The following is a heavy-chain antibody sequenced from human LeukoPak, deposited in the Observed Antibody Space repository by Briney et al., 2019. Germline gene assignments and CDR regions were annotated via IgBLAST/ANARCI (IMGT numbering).Heavy chain of an antibody. D-gene: IGHD4-17*01. CDR2: INPNSGGT. Sequence: ASVNVSCKASGYTFTGYYMHWVRQAPGQGLEWMGWINPNSGGTNYAQKFQGRVTMTRDTSISTAYMELSRLRSDDTAVYYCARDPLHYGDYVDWDYWGQGTLVTISS. CDR3: ARDPLHYGDYVDWDY. V-gene: IGHV1-2*02. J-gene: IGHJ4*02. CDR1: GYTFTGYY.